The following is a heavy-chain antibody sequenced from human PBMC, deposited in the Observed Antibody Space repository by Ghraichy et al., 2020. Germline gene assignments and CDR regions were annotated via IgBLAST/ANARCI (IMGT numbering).Heavy chain of an antibody. Sequence: ASVKVSCKASGYKFKSYNMHWVRQAPGQRFEWMGWINAGNGNTKYSQKFQDRVTITRDTSASTAYMELSRLRPEDTAVYYCARDLPPPGWYTLGPGDYWGQGALLTVSS. CDR1: GYKFKSYN. CDR3: ARDLPPPGWYTLGPGDY. D-gene: IGHD6-19*01. V-gene: IGHV1-3*01. J-gene: IGHJ4*02. CDR2: INAGNGNT.